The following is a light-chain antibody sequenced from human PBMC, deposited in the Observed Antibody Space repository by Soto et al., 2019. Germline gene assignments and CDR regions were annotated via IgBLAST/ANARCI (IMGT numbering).Light chain of an antibody. CDR2: SAS. V-gene: IGKV3-20*01. CDR3: QQYGSSPRT. Sequence: EIVLTQSPGTLSLCPGERGTLSCRSSQNLGTLYLAWFQQKSGQAPRPLIYSASSRATGIPDRFSGSGSGTDFPLTISRLETEDFAVYYCQQYGSSPRTFGGGTKVDIK. CDR1: QNLGTLY. J-gene: IGKJ4*01.